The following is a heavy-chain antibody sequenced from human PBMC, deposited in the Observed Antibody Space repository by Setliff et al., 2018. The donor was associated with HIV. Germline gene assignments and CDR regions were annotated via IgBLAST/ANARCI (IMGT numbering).Heavy chain of an antibody. CDR1: GYTFTNYA. CDR3: TRDIVGWFETETEYFQH. V-gene: IGHV1-3*01. CDR2: VNAGNGNT. Sequence: GASVKVSCKASGYTFTNYAVHWVRQAPGQRLQWMGWVNAGNGNTKYSQKFQGRVTITRDTSASTAYMELSRLISEDTAVYYCTRDIVGWFETETEYFQHWGQGTLVTVSS. J-gene: IGHJ1*01. D-gene: IGHD6-19*01.